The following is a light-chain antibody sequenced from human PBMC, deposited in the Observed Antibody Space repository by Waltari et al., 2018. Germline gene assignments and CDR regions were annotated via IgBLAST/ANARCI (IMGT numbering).Light chain of an antibody. V-gene: IGLV2-23*01. Sequence: QSALTQPASVSGSPGQSITIPCTGRRSYLLVSWYHHHPCKAPRLLIYEGSKRPSWISDRFSGSKSGNTASLTISGLQADDEANYYCCSYVGYSIFGGGTKLTVL. J-gene: IGLJ2*01. CDR3: CSYVGYSI. CDR1: RSYLL. CDR2: EGS.